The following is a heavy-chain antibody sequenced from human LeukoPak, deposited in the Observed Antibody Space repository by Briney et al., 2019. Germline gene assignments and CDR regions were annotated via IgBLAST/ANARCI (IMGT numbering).Heavy chain of an antibody. J-gene: IGHJ4*02. CDR1: GGTFSIYA. D-gene: IGHD2-15*01. CDR3: ARDCSGGSCYSN. Sequence: SVKVSCTASGGTFSIYAISWVRQAPGQGLEWMGGIIPIFGTANYAQKFQGRVTVTADESTSTAYMELSSLRSEDTAVYYCARDCSGGSCYSNWGQGTLVTVSS. CDR2: IIPIFGTA. V-gene: IGHV1-69*13.